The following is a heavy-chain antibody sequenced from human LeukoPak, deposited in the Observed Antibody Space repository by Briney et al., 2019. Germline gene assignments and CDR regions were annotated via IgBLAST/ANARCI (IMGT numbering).Heavy chain of an antibody. V-gene: IGHV4-31*02. CDR3: ARDQGSGSYYLFDY. D-gene: IGHD1-26*01. J-gene: IGHJ4*02. CDR2: IYYSGST. CDR1: GFTFSDYY. Sequence: LRLSCAASGFTFSDYYMSWIRQHPGKGLEWIGYIYYSGSTYYNPSLKSRVTISLDTSKNHFSLKLSSVTAADTAVYYCARDQGSGSYYLFDYWGQGTLVTVSS.